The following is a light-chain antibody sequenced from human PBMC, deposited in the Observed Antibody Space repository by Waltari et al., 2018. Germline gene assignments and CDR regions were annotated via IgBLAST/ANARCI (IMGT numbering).Light chain of an antibody. J-gene: IGKJ1*01. CDR1: QSVRSN. V-gene: IGKV3-15*01. Sequence: IVMTQSPATLSVSPGARATLSCRASQSVRSNLAWYQQQAGLAPRLLIYGASTRATGIPVRFSGRGSGTEFTLTISSLQSEDCALYYCQHYNSWPKTFGQGTKVEI. CDR3: QHYNSWPKT. CDR2: GAS.